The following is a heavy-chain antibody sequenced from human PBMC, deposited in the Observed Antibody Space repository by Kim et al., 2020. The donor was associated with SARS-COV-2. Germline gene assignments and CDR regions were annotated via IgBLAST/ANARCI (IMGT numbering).Heavy chain of an antibody. CDR1: GFTFSSYA. V-gene: IGHV3-30*04. Sequence: GGSLRLSCAASGFTFSSYAMHWVRQAPGKGLEWVAVISYDGSNKYYADSVKGRFTISRDNSKNTLYLQMNSLRAEDTAVYYCARDRVRYSSGWYGSHWFDPWGQGTLVAVSS. D-gene: IGHD6-19*01. CDR2: ISYDGSNK. J-gene: IGHJ5*02. CDR3: ARDRVRYSSGWYGSHWFDP.